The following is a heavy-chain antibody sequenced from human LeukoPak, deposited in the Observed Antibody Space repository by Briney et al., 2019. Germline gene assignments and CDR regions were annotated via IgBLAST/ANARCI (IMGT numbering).Heavy chain of an antibody. J-gene: IGHJ4*02. Sequence: PSETLSLTCTVSGGSISSYYWSWIRQPPGKGLEWIGSIYHSGSTYYNPSLKSRVTISVDTSKNQFSLKLSSVTAADTAVYYCARGHPLLDYWGQGTLVTVSS. CDR3: ARGHPLLDY. CDR2: IYHSGST. CDR1: GGSISSYY. D-gene: IGHD2-21*02. V-gene: IGHV4-59*12.